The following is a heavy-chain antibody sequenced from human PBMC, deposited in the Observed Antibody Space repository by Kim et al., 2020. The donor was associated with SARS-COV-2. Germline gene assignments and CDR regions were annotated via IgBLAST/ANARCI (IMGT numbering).Heavy chain of an antibody. CDR3: ARDWDRGWPPTAMVPGY. CDR2: IWYDGSNK. V-gene: IGHV3-33*01. D-gene: IGHD5-18*01. J-gene: IGHJ4*02. CDR1: GFTFSSYG. Sequence: GGSLRLSCAASGFTFSSYGMHWVRQAPGKGLEWVAVIWYDGSNKYYADSVKGRFTISRDNSKNTLYLQMNSLRAEDTAVYYCARDWDRGWPPTAMVPGYWGQGTLVTVSS.